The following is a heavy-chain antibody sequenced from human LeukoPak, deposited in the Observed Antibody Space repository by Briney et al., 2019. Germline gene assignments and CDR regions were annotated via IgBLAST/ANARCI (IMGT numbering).Heavy chain of an antibody. CDR2: IYYSGST. CDR1: GGSISSSSYY. D-gene: IGHD2-15*01. V-gene: IGHV4-39*01. J-gene: IGHJ4*02. CDR3: ARGATALVAVDY. Sequence: SETLSLTCTVSGGSISSSSYYWGWIRQPPGKGLEWIGSIYYSGSTYYNPSLKSRVTISVDTSKNQFSLKLSSVTAADTAVYYCARGATALVAVDYWGPGTLVTVSS.